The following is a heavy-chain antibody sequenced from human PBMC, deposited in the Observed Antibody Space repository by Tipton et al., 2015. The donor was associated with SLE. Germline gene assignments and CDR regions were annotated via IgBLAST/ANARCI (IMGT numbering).Heavy chain of an antibody. V-gene: IGHV4-59*01. CDR3: ARDLRPMDV. J-gene: IGHJ6*02. CDR1: GDSISPYY. CDR2: IYFSGST. Sequence: TLSLTCTVSGDSISPYYWSWIRQPPGKGLEWIGYIYFSGSTNYSPSLRSRVAISLDTSKNQFSLKLSSVTAADTAVYFCARDLRPMDVWGPGTTVIVSS.